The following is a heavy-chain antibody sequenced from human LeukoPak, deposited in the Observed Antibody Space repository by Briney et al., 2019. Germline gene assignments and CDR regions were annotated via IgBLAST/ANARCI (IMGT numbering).Heavy chain of an antibody. Sequence: TLSLTCTXXXXXXXXYYWSXXXQPPXXGLEWIGYIYYSGSTNYNPSLKSRVTISVDTSKNQFSLKLSSVTAADTAVYYCAGGIAVAATWGQGTLVTVSS. D-gene: IGHD6-19*01. CDR1: XXXXXXYY. J-gene: IGHJ4*02. CDR3: AGGIAVAAT. CDR2: IYYSGST. V-gene: IGHV4-59*01.